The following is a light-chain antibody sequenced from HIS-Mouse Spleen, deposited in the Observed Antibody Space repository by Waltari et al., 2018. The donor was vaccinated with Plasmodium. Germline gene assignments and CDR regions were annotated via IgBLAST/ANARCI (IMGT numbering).Light chain of an antibody. J-gene: IGLJ3*02. CDR3: CSYAGSSTNWV. Sequence: QSALTQPASVSGSPGQSITISCTGTSSDVGRYNLVSWYQQHPGKATKLMIYEGSKRPSGVSNRFSGSKSGNTASLTSSGLQAEDEADYYCCSYAGSSTNWVFGGGTKLTVL. CDR1: SSDVGRYNL. V-gene: IGLV2-23*01. CDR2: EGS.